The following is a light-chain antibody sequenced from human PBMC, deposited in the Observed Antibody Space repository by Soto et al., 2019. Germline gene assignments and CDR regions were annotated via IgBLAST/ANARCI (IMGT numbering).Light chain of an antibody. CDR3: QLSGFSPH. Sequence: IVVTQSPGTLSLSPRERATLSCTTSQSRGSNCLAWYQPKPGQAPRLLIEASSNRATGIPDRFSGSASGTDITLTINRLAAEDFADSYYQLSGFSPHFAEGTRPAIK. CDR2: ASS. J-gene: IGKJ5*01. V-gene: IGKV3-20*01. CDR1: QSRGSNC.